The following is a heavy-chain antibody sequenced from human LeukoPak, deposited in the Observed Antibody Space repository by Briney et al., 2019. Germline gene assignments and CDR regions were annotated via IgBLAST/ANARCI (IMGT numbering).Heavy chain of an antibody. V-gene: IGHV3-7*01. CDR2: IKQDGSEK. Sequence: GGSLRLSCAASEFTFSTYLMTWVRQAPGKGLEWGANIKQDGSEKYYADSVRGRFTISRDDGKKSLYLQMNSLRVEDTAVYYCAGERPSSSWYDFWAKEPWSPSPQ. D-gene: IGHD6-13*01. CDR3: AGERPSSSWYDF. J-gene: IGHJ5*01. CDR1: EFTFSTYL.